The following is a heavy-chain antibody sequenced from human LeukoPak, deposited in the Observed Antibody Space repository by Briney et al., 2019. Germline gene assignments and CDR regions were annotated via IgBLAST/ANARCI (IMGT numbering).Heavy chain of an antibody. J-gene: IGHJ4*02. CDR2: INHSGST. Sequence: SETLSLTCAVYGGSFSGYYWSWIRQPPGKGLEWIGEINHSGSTNYNPSLKSRVTISVDTSKNQFSLKLSSVTAADTAVYYCARGGPRGIVVVPAAYFDYWGQGTLVIVSS. V-gene: IGHV4-34*01. D-gene: IGHD2-2*01. CDR3: ARGGPRGIVVVPAAYFDY. CDR1: GGSFSGYY.